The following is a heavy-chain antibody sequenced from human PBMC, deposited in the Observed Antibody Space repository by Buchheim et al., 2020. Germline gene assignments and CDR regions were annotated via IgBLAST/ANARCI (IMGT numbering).Heavy chain of an antibody. J-gene: IGHJ4*02. V-gene: IGHV3-23*01. CDR3: ARGNFPRY. Sequence: EVQLLESGGGLVQPGGSLRLSCAASGFTFSSYALNWVRQAPGKGLEWVSTIGSSSGPYYADSVKGRVTFSRDHSKNTLYLQMNSLRAEDTAIYYCARGNFPRYWGQGTL. D-gene: IGHD3-16*02. CDR1: GFTFSSYA. CDR2: IGSSSGP.